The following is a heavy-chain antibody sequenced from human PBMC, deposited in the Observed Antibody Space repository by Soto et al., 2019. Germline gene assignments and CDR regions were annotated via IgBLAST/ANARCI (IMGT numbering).Heavy chain of an antibody. CDR2: TYYRSKWYN. J-gene: IGHJ4*02. CDR3: ASDRTYCTGGSCFYDCLGS. Sequence: SQTLSLTCAISGDSVSSNSAAWNWIRQSPSRGLEWLGRTYYRSKWYNDYAVSVKSRITINPDTSKNQFSLQLNSVTPEDTAVYYCASDRTYCTGGSCFYDCLGSCGQRSMFTVSS. V-gene: IGHV6-1*01. D-gene: IGHD2-15*01. CDR1: GDSVSSNSAA.